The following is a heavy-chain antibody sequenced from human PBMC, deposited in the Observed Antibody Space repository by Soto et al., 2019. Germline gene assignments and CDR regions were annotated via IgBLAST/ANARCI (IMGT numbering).Heavy chain of an antibody. J-gene: IGHJ4*02. CDR1: GFTFSSYG. Sequence: GGSLRLSCAASGFTFSSYGMHWVRQAPGKGLEWVAVIWYDGSNKYYADSVKGRFTISRDNSKNTLYLQMNSLRAEDTAVYYWARAHYGDYGGDYWGQGTLVTVSS. V-gene: IGHV3-33*01. CDR3: ARAHYGDYGGDY. D-gene: IGHD4-17*01. CDR2: IWYDGSNK.